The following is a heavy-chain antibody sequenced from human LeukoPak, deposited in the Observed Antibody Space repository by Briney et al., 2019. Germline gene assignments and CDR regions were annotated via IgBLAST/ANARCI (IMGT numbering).Heavy chain of an antibody. CDR3: ARVIGNKYRSGSYPDY. J-gene: IGHJ4*02. V-gene: IGHV3-23*01. Sequence: SGGSLRLSCGASRFTFSSYAMSWVRQAPGKGLEWVSVISGSGGSTYYADSVKGRFTISRDNSKNTLYLQVNSLRAEDTALYHCARVIGNKYRSGSYPDYWGQGTLVTVSS. D-gene: IGHD3-10*01. CDR2: ISGSGGST. CDR1: RFTFSSYA.